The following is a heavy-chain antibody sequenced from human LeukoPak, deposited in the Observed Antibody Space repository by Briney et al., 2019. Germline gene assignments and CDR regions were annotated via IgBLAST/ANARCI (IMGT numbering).Heavy chain of an antibody. D-gene: IGHD1-7*01. CDR1: GFTFNYAW. CDR3: TTDEDWNYARKDV. V-gene: IGHV3-15*04. CDR2: TVSEIDGGTT. J-gene: IGHJ6*02. Sequence: GGSLRLSRAASGFTFNYAWMSWVRQVPGKGLEWVGQTVSEIDGGTTDYATPVKGRFTIPRDDSKSTLYLQMNSLKIEDTAVYYCTTDEDWNYARKDVWGQGATVIVSS.